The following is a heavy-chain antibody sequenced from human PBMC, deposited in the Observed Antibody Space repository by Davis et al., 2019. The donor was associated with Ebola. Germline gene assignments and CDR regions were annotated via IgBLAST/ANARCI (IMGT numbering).Heavy chain of an antibody. CDR3: ARVLRGYSYGSYYYYGMDV. D-gene: IGHD5-18*01. V-gene: IGHV3-11*01. J-gene: IGHJ6*04. Sequence: GASLRLSCAASGFTFSDYYMSWIRQAPGKGLEWVSYISSSGSTIYYADSVKGRFTISRDNAKNSLYLQMNSLRAEDTAVYYCARVLRGYSYGSYYYYGMDVWGKGTTVTVSS. CDR1: GFTFSDYY. CDR2: ISSSGSTI.